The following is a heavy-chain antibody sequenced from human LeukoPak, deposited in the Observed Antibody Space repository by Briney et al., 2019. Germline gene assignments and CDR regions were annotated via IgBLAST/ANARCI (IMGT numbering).Heavy chain of an antibody. CDR1: GYSISSGYY. CDR3: ARTLYSSSWYGYYYYYMDV. V-gene: IGHV4-38-2*02. CDR2: INHSGST. J-gene: IGHJ6*03. D-gene: IGHD6-13*01. Sequence: SETLSLTCTVSGYSISSGYYWSWIRQPPGKGLEWIGEINHSGSTNYNPSLKSRVTISVDTPKNQFSLKLSSVTAADTAVYYCARTLYSSSWYGYYYYYMDVWGKGTTVTISS.